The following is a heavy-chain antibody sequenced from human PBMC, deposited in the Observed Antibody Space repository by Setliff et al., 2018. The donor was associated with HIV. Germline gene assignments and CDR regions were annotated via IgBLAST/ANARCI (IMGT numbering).Heavy chain of an antibody. Sequence: PSETLSLTCTVCGGSISSSTYYWGWIRQPPGKGLEWIGTIYYSGSTYYNPSLKSRLTISVDTSKNQFSLKLSSVTAADTAVYYCARRDGYSYGFYFDYWGQGTLVTVSS. D-gene: IGHD5-18*01. CDR3: ARRDGYSYGFYFDY. V-gene: IGHV4-39*01. CDR1: GGSISSSTYY. CDR2: IYYSGST. J-gene: IGHJ4*02.